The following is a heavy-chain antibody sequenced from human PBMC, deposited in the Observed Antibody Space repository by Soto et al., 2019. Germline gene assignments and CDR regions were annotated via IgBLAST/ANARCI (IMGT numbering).Heavy chain of an antibody. CDR1: GGSFSGYY. V-gene: IGHV4-34*01. CDR3: SCNGYNPLRSIDY. D-gene: IGHD5-12*01. CDR2: INHSGST. J-gene: IGHJ4*02. Sequence: SETLSLTCAVYGGSFSGYYWSWIRQPPGKGLEWIGEINHSGSTNYNPSLKSRVTISVDTSKNQFSLKLSSVTAADTAVYYCSCNGYNPLRSIDYWGQGTLVPVSS.